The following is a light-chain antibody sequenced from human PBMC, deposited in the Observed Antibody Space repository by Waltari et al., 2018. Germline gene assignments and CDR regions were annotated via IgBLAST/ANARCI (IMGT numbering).Light chain of an antibody. CDR3: SSYAGTNNPYV. J-gene: IGLJ1*01. V-gene: IGLV2-8*01. Sequence: QSALTQPPSASGSPGQSVPISCTGTSSDVGGSNYVSWYQQHPGKAPKLMIYEVSKRPSGVPDRFSGSKSGNTTSLTVSGLQAEDEADYYCSSYAGTNNPYVFGTGTKVTVL. CDR1: SSDVGGSNY. CDR2: EVS.